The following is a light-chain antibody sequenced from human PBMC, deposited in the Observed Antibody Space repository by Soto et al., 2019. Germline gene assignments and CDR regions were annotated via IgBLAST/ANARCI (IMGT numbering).Light chain of an antibody. V-gene: IGKV1-5*01. J-gene: IGKJ2*01. CDR1: QSIGDW. Sequence: DIQMTQSPSTLSASVGDRVTITCRASQSIGDWLAWYQQRPGKPPTRLIYDASVSASGIPTRFSGSGSGTEFSLPITGLQPDDFANYYCQQYNTFSLSTFGRGTRVEIK. CDR2: DAS. CDR3: QQYNTFSLST.